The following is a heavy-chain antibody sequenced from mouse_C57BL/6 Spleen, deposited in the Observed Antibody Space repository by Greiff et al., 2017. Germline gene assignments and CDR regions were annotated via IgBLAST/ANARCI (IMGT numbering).Heavy chain of an antibody. CDR1: GYTFTSYG. V-gene: IGHV1-81*01. Sequence: QVQLQQSGAELARPGASVKLSCKASGYTFTSYGISWVKQRTGQGLEWIGEIYPRSGNTYYNEKFKGKATLTADKSSSTAYMELRSLTSEDSSVYFCARSEYYYGSRVYAMDYWGQGTSVTVSS. CDR3: ARSEYYYGSRVYAMDY. J-gene: IGHJ4*01. CDR2: IYPRSGNT. D-gene: IGHD1-1*01.